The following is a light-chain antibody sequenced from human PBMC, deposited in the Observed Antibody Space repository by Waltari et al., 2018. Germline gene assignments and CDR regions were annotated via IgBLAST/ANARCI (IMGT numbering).Light chain of an antibody. Sequence: EIVLTQSPATLSLSPGERATLSCRASQSVSSYLAWYQQTPGQAPRLLIYDASTRATGIPARFSGSGSGTDFTLTINSLESEDFAVYYCQQRSNRPPWTFGQGTRVEIK. J-gene: IGKJ1*01. CDR2: DAS. CDR1: QSVSSY. CDR3: QQRSNRPPWT. V-gene: IGKV3-11*01.